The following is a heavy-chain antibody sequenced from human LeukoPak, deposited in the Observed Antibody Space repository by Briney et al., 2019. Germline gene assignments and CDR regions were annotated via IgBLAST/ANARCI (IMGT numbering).Heavy chain of an antibody. CDR2: INHSGST. J-gene: IGHJ6*03. D-gene: IGHD2-15*01. CDR1: GGSFSGYY. V-gene: IGHV4-34*01. CDR3: ARLLRAYDNYYYMDV. Sequence: SETLSLTCAVYGGSFSGYYWSWIRQPPGKGLEWIGEINHSGSTNYNPSLKSRVTISVDTSKNQFSLKLSSVTAADTAVYYCARLLRAYDNYYYMDVWGKGTTVTVSS.